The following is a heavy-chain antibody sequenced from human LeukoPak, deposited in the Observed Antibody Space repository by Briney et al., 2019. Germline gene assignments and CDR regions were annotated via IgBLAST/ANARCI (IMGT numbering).Heavy chain of an antibody. J-gene: IGHJ6*02. CDR2: IYHSGST. V-gene: IGHV4-30-2*01. CDR3: ARVLVGYCSGGSCKNYYGMDV. Sequence: PSETLSLTCTVSGGSISSYSWSWIRQPPGKGLEWIGYIYHSGSTYYNPSLKSRVTISVDRSKNQFSLKLSSVTAADTAVYYCARVLVGYCSGGSCKNYYGMDVWGQGTTVTVSS. D-gene: IGHD2-15*01. CDR1: GGSISSYS.